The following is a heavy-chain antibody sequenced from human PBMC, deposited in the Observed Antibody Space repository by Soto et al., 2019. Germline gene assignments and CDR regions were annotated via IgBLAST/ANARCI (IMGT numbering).Heavy chain of an antibody. CDR2: IYSGGST. CDR1: GFTVSSNY. J-gene: IGHJ5*02. CDR3: ARAIRTVTNANWFEP. D-gene: IGHD4-17*01. V-gene: IGHV3-53*04. Sequence: EVQLVESGGGLVQPGGSLRLSCAASGFTVSSNYMSWVRQAPGKGLEWVSVIYSGGSTYYADSVNGRFTISRHNSKNTLYLQMTSLRAEDTAVYYCARAIRTVTNANWFEPWGQGTLVTVSS.